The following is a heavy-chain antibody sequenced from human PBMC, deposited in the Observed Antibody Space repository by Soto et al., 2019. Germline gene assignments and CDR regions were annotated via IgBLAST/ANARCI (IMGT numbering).Heavy chain of an antibody. CDR2: ISGSGGGT. Sequence: GGSLRLSCAASGFTFSSYAMSWVRQAPGKGLEWVSAISGSGGGTYYADSVKGRFTISRDNSKNTLYLQMNSLRAEDTAVYYCARDVSRWYFDLWGRGTLVTVSS. J-gene: IGHJ2*01. CDR3: ARDVSRWYFDL. V-gene: IGHV3-23*01. CDR1: GFTFSSYA. D-gene: IGHD6-19*01.